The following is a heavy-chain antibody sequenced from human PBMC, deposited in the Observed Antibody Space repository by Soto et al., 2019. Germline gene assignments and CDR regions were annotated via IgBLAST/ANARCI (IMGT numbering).Heavy chain of an antibody. Sequence: ASVKVSCKASGYTFTDNYLHWVRQAPGQGLEWMGWINPKRGGTDSAQKFQGRVTVTRDTAISTAYMELSRLRYDDTAVYYCARAYSGSGSPKFWGQGTQVTVS. J-gene: IGHJ4*02. CDR1: GYTFTDNY. CDR3: ARAYSGSGSPKF. CDR2: INPKRGGT. D-gene: IGHD3-10*01. V-gene: IGHV1-2*02.